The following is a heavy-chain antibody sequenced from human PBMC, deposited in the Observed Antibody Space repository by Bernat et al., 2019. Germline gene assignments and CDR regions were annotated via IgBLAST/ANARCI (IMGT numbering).Heavy chain of an antibody. CDR1: GYTFTDSY. CDR3: ARLGDWGGGGGY. Sequence: QVQLVQSGAEVKKPGASVKVSCKASGYTFTDSYLHWVRQAPGQGLEWMGIINPSGGYTSYAQKFRGRFTMTRDTSTSTVSMELSSLRSEDTAVYFCARLGDWGGGGGYWGQGTLVTVSS. CDR2: INPSGGYT. J-gene: IGHJ4*02. V-gene: IGHV1-46*03. D-gene: IGHD2-21*02.